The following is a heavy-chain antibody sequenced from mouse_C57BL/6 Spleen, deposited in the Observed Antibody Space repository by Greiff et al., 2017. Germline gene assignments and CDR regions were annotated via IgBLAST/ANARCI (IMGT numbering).Heavy chain of an antibody. J-gene: IGHJ2*01. Sequence: QVQLQQPGAELVKPGASVKLSCKASGYTFTSYWMQWVKQRPGQGLEWIGEIDPSDSYTNYNQKFKGKATWTVDTSSSTAYMQLSSLTSEDSAVYYCARWYYGSSSYFDYWGQGTTLTVSS. CDR3: ARWYYGSSSYFDY. V-gene: IGHV1-50*01. CDR2: IDPSDSYT. D-gene: IGHD1-1*01. CDR1: GYTFTSYW.